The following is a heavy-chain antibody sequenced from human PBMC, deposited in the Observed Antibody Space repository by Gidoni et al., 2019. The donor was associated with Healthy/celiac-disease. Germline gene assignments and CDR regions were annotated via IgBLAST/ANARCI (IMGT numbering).Heavy chain of an antibody. Sequence: QVQLVESGGGLVQPGGSLRLSCAASGFTFSDYYMSWIRQAPGKGLEWVSYISSSSSYTNYADSVKGRFTISRDNAKNSLYLQMNSLRAEDTAVYYCATSLACGGDCYHSGRYGMDVWGQGTTVTVSS. V-gene: IGHV3-11*06. D-gene: IGHD2-21*01. CDR1: GFTFSDYY. CDR3: ATSLACGGDCYHSGRYGMDV. J-gene: IGHJ6*02. CDR2: ISSSSSYT.